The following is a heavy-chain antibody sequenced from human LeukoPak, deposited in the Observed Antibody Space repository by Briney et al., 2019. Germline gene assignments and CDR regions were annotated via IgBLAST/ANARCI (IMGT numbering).Heavy chain of an antibody. CDR3: AREAVTIFGLVRTQSTQRPHRFDL. CDR1: GGTFSSYA. D-gene: IGHD3/OR15-3a*01. CDR2: INPSGGST. Sequence: ASVKVSCKASGGTFSSYAISWVRQAPGQGLEWMGIINPSGGSTNYAQKFQGRGTMTRDMSTSTVYMQLSSLRSEDTAVYYCAREAVTIFGLVRTQSTQRPHRFDLWGQGTLVTVSS. J-gene: IGHJ5*02. V-gene: IGHV1-46*03.